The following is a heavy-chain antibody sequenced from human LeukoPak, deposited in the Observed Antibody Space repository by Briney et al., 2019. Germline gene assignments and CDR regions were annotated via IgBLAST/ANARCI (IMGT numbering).Heavy chain of an antibody. V-gene: IGHV1-18*01. CDR2: ISAYNGDT. CDR1: GFTFNNYG. J-gene: IGHJ4*02. D-gene: IGHD6-19*01. Sequence: ASVKVSCKASGFTFNNYGISWARQAPGQGLEWMGWISAYNGDTHYEQKLQGRVTLTTDTSTRTAYMEPRSLRSDDTAMYYCARDPSNTSGWYIYFDYWGQGTLVTVSP. CDR3: ARDPSNTSGWYIYFDY.